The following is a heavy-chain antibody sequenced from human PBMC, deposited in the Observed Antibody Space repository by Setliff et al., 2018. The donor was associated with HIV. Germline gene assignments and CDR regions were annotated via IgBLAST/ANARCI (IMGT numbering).Heavy chain of an antibody. J-gene: IGHJ6*03. Sequence: SETLSLTCTVSGGSISSGSYYWSWIRQPAGKGLERIGHIYTSGSTNYNPSLKSRVTISVDTSKNQFSLKLSSVTAADTAVYYCAREAGIQLWLWKDYYYYYMDVWGNGTTVTVSS. D-gene: IGHD5-18*01. CDR2: IYTSGST. CDR3: AREAGIQLWLWKDYYYYYMDV. CDR1: GGSISSGSYY. V-gene: IGHV4-61*09.